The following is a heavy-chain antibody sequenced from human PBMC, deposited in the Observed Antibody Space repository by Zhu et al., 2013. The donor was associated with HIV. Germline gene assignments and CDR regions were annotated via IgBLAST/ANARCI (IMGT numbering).Heavy chain of an antibody. CDR3: AGRFLSDSSGYLGPYYYYGMDV. J-gene: IGHJ6*02. CDR2: INTYNGNK. CDR1: GYTFTGYY. D-gene: IGHD3-22*01. V-gene: IGHV1-2*02. Sequence: QVQLVQSGAEVKKPGASVKVSCKASGYTFTGYYMHWVRQAPGQGLEWMAWINTYNGNKYYAQKFQDRVTMTRDTSTGTAYMELRSLTFDDTAMYYCAGRFLSDSSGYLGPYYYYGMDVWAKGP.